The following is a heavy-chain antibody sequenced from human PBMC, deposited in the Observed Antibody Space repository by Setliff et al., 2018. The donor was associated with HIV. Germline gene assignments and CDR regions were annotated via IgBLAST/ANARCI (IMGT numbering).Heavy chain of an antibody. CDR3: ARSFRGYSGSYFDY. CDR2: IYHSGST. V-gene: IGHV4-4*02. Sequence: SETLSLTCDVSGVSISDNNYWNWVRQTPGRGLEWIGEIYHSGSTNYNPSLKSRVTISVDKSQNQFSLKLTSVTAADTAVYYCARSFRGYSGSYFDYWGQGTLVTVSS. J-gene: IGHJ4*02. D-gene: IGHD1-26*01. CDR1: GVSISDNNY.